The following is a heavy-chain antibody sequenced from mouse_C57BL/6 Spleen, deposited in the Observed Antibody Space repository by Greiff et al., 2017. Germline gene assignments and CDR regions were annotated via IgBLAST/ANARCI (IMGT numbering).Heavy chain of an antibody. D-gene: IGHD2-4*01. V-gene: IGHV5-17*01. CDR2: ISSGSRTI. J-gene: IGHJ1*03. CDR3: ARPYDYDWYCDV. Sequence: EVQGVESGGGLVKPGGSLKLSCAASGFTFSDYGMHWVRQAPEKGLAWVAYISSGSRTIYYADTVKGRFTISRANAKNTLFLQMTSLRSEDTAMYYCARPYDYDWYCDVWGTGTTVTVSS. CDR1: GFTFSDYG.